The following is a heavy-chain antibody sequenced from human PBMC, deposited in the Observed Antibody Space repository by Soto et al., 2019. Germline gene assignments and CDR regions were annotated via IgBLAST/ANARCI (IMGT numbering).Heavy chain of an antibody. V-gene: IGHV3-23*01. CDR2: ISGSGIST. J-gene: IGHJ2*01. CDR3: AKEPVGPDWYFDL. Sequence: DVQLLESGGGLVQPGGSLRLSCAASGFTFRSYAMSWVRQAPGKGLEWVSGISGSGISTHYADSVKGRFTVSRANSNNTLYLHMNRLRAEDTAVYNCAKEPVGPDWYFDLWGRGTLVTVSS. CDR1: GFTFRSYA.